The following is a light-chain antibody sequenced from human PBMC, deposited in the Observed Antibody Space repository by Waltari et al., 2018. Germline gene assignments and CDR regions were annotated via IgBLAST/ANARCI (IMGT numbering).Light chain of an antibody. CDR3: AVWDDSLSGRV. Sequence: QSVLTQPPSASGTPGQRVTISCSGSRSNSGNNYVYWYQQHPGTAPKLLIYRNNQRPSGVPDRFSGSKSGTSASLAISGLRSEDEADYYCAVWDDSLSGRVFGGGTKVTVL. CDR2: RNN. J-gene: IGLJ3*02. V-gene: IGLV1-47*01. CDR1: RSNSGNNY.